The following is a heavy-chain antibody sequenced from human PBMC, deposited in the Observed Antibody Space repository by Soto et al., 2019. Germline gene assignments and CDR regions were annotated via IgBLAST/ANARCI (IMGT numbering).Heavy chain of an antibody. J-gene: IGHJ4*02. V-gene: IGHV4-59*11. CDR2: IDYVGST. CDR1: GDSINSRY. D-gene: IGHD3-10*01. Sequence: SETLSLTCSVSGDSINSRYWSWIRQPPGKGLEWIGYIDYVGSTNYAPSLQSRVTMSVDTSKNQVSLKLRYVTAADTAVYYCVRQRGNYFDFWGQGTLVTVSS. CDR3: VRQRGNYFDF.